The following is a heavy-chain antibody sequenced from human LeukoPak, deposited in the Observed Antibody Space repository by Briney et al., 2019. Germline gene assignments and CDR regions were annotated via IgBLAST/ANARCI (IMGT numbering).Heavy chain of an antibody. Sequence: GGSLRLSCAASGFTFSGSAMHWVRQASGKGLEWVGRIRSKANSYATAYAASVKGRFTISRDDSKNTAYLQMNSLKTEDTAVYYCTRREGNYYGMDVWGQGTTVTVSS. CDR1: GFTFSGSA. CDR3: TRREGNYYGMDV. CDR2: IRSKANSYAT. D-gene: IGHD3-10*01. J-gene: IGHJ6*02. V-gene: IGHV3-73*01.